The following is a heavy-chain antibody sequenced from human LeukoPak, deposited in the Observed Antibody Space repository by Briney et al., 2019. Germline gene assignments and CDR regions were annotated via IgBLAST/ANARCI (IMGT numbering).Heavy chain of an antibody. CDR1: GFTFSSYS. V-gene: IGHV3-21*01. D-gene: IGHD3-22*01. J-gene: IGHJ4*02. CDR3: ARGEGYYYDSSGYLDY. CDR2: ICSTSRCI. Sequence: GGSLRLSCAASGFTFSSYSMNWVRQAPGKGLEWVSSICSTSRCIFYADSVKGRFAISRDNAKNSLYLQMNSLRAEDTAVYYCARGEGYYYDSSGYLDYWGQGTLVTVSS.